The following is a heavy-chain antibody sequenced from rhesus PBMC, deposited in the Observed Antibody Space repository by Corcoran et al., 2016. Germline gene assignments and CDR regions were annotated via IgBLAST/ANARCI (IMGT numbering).Heavy chain of an antibody. V-gene: IGHV4S10*01. Sequence: QVQLQESGPGVVKPSETLSLTCAVSGGSISDSYRWSWIRQPPGKGLDWIGYIYGSSTSTNYNPSLKSRVISSKDTSKNQFSLKLSSVTAADTAVYYCARDEYCSSTYCSSSFDYWGQGVLVTVSS. D-gene: IGHD2-15*01. CDR2: IYGSSTST. CDR1: GGSISDSYR. CDR3: ARDEYCSSTYCSSSFDY. J-gene: IGHJ4*01.